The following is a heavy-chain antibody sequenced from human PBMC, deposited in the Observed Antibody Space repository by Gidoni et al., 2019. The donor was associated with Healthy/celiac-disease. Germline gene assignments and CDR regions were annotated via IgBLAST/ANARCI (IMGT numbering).Heavy chain of an antibody. Sequence: EVQLLESGGGLVQPGGSLRLSCAASGFTFSSYAMSWVRQAPGKGLEWVSAISGSGGSTYYADSVKGRFTISRDNSKNTLYLQMNSLRAEDTAVYYCAKDLTYPLWFGELLSIFDYWGQGTLVTVSS. J-gene: IGHJ4*02. CDR2: ISGSGGST. D-gene: IGHD3-10*01. CDR1: GFTFSSYA. V-gene: IGHV3-23*01. CDR3: AKDLTYPLWFGELLSIFDY.